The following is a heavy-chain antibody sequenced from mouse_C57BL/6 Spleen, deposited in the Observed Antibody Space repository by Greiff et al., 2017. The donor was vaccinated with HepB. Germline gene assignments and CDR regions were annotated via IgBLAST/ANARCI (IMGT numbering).Heavy chain of an antibody. Sequence: QVQLKESGAELARPGASVKLSCKASGYTFTSYGISWVKQRTGQGLEWIGEIYPRSGNTYYNEKFKGKATLTADKSSSTAYMELRSLTSEDSAVYFCARSWDGYFDYWGQGTTLTVSS. D-gene: IGHD2-3*01. J-gene: IGHJ2*01. CDR2: IYPRSGNT. V-gene: IGHV1-81*01. CDR3: ARSWDGYFDY. CDR1: GYTFTSYG.